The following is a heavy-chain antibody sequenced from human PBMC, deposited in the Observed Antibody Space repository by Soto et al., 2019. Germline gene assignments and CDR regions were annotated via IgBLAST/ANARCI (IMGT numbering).Heavy chain of an antibody. CDR1: GFTFSDHY. Sequence: EVQLVESGGGLVQPGGSLRLSCAASGFTFSDHYMDWVRQTPWKGLEWVGRSRNKAHSYTTKYAASVQGRFTVSRDASKYSFYLQMGSLRTEDTAVYYCVRGASGGTFANSSGLDVWGQGTTVIVSS. J-gene: IGHJ6*02. CDR2: SRNKAHSYTT. V-gene: IGHV3-72*01. CDR3: VRGASGGTFANSSGLDV. D-gene: IGHD2-15*01.